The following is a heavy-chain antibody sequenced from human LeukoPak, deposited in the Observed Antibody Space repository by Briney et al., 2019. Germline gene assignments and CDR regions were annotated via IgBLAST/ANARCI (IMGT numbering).Heavy chain of an antibody. CDR2: IYTSGST. Sequence: SETLSLTCTVSGGSISSYYWSWIRQPPGKGLEWIGYIYTSGSTNYNPSLKNRVTISVDTSKNQFSLKLSSVTAADTAVYYCARQTRSGSYPLDYWGQGTLVTVSS. V-gene: IGHV4-4*09. CDR3: ARQTRSGSYPLDY. D-gene: IGHD1-26*01. J-gene: IGHJ4*02. CDR1: GGSISSYY.